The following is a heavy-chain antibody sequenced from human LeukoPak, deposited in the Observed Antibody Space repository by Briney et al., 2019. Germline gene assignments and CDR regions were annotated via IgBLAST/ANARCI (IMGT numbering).Heavy chain of an antibody. Sequence: PSQTLSLTCTVSGGSISSGGYYWSWIRQHPGKGLEWIGYIYNSGSTYYNPSLKSRVTISVDTSKNQFSLKLSSVTAADTAVYYCARDGPRYCTNGVCYPFGYWGQGTLVTVSS. V-gene: IGHV4-31*03. CDR3: ARDGPRYCTNGVCYPFGY. J-gene: IGHJ4*02. CDR1: GGSISSGGYY. D-gene: IGHD2-8*01. CDR2: IYNSGST.